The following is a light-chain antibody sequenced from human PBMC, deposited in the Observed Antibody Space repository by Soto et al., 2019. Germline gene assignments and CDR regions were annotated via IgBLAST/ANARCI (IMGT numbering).Light chain of an antibody. CDR1: QSVNNN. V-gene: IGKV3-15*01. CDR3: HQYYSWPRT. Sequence: EIVMTQSPATLSVSPGERVTLSCRASQSVNNNLAWYQQEPGQAPRLLIYSASTRATGLPARFSGSGSGTEFTLTISSLQSEDFAVYYCHQYYSWPRTFGQGTKVEVK. J-gene: IGKJ1*01. CDR2: SAS.